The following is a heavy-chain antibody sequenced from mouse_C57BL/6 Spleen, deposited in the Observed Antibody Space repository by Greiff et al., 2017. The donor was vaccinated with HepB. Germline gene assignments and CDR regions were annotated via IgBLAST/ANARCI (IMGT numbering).Heavy chain of an antibody. V-gene: IGHV1-50*01. Sequence: VQLQQPGAELVKPGASVKLSCKASGYTFTSYWMQWVKQRPGQGLEWIGEIDPSDSYTNYNQKFKGKATLTVDTSSSTAYMQLSSLTSEDSAVYYCASPYSNYGDYAMDYWGQGTSVTVSS. D-gene: IGHD2-5*01. CDR2: IDPSDSYT. J-gene: IGHJ4*01. CDR1: GYTFTSYW. CDR3: ASPYSNYGDYAMDY.